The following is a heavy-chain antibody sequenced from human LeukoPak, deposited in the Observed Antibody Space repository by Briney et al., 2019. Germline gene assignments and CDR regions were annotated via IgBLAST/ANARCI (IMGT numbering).Heavy chain of an antibody. V-gene: IGHV1-69*10. CDR2: IIPILGIA. Sequence: GASVKVSCKASGGTFSSYAISWVRQAPGQGLEWMGRIIPILGIANYAQKFQGRVTITADKSTSTAYMELSSLRSEDTAVYYCARDLFPSSSWYRAQGEYFQHWGQGTLVTVSS. CDR1: GGTFSSYA. CDR3: ARDLFPSSSWYRAQGEYFQH. J-gene: IGHJ1*01. D-gene: IGHD6-13*01.